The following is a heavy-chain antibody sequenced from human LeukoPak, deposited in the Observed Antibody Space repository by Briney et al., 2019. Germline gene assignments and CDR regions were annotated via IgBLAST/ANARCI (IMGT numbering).Heavy chain of an antibody. CDR1: GFIFSHFG. CDR2: IQSDGSQE. D-gene: IGHD3-10*01. CDR3: ARDSCLIKTCLAY. V-gene: IGHV3-33*01. J-gene: IGHJ4*02. Sequence: GGSLRLSCATSGFIFSHFGMHWVRQAPGKGLEWVAAIQSDGSQEYFADSVKGRSTISRDKSKSTMYLQIDTLRAEDTAVYYCARDSCLIKTCLAYWGQGTLATVSS.